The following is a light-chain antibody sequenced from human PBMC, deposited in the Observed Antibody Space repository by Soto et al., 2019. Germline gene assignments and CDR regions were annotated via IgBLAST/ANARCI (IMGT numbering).Light chain of an antibody. CDR1: QSNSSY. V-gene: IGKV1-39*01. CDR3: QQSYSTPFT. CDR2: AAS. J-gene: IGKJ3*01. Sequence: DIQMTQSPSSLSASVGDRVTITCRASQSNSSYLNWYQQKPGKAPKLLIYAASSLQSGVPSRFSGSGSGTDFTLAISRLQPEDFATYYCQQSYSTPFTFGPGTKVDIK.